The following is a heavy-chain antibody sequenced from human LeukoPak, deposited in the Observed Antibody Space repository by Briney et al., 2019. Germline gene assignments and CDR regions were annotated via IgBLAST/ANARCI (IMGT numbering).Heavy chain of an antibody. CDR1: GFTFSSYA. V-gene: IGHV3-64D*09. J-gene: IGHJ4*02. D-gene: IGHD6-19*01. CDR3: VRDGMAVAGTAPLDY. CDR2: ISGSGDIT. Sequence: GGSLRLSCSASGFTFSSYAMHWVRQAPGKGLEYGSAISGSGDITYYADSVKGRFTISRDNSKNTLYLQMSSLTPEDAAVYYCVRDGMAVAGTAPLDYWGQGILVTVSS.